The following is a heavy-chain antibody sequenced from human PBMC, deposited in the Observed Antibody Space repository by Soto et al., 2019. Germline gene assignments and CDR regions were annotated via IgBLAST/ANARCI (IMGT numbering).Heavy chain of an antibody. Sequence: LRLSCAASGFTISSNAMYWVRQAPGKGLGWVSGISDRGDTTHYADSVKGRFTISGDTSKNTLYLQLNTLRADDTAVYYCAKDKPGTTSFDYWGQGTLVTVSS. CDR2: ISDRGDTT. CDR3: AKDKPGTTSFDY. J-gene: IGHJ4*02. V-gene: IGHV3-23*01. D-gene: IGHD1-1*01. CDR1: GFTISSNA.